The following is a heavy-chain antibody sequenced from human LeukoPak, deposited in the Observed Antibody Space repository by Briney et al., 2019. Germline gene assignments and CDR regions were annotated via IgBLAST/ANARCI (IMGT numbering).Heavy chain of an antibody. D-gene: IGHD2/OR15-2a*01. J-gene: IGHJ4*02. CDR1: GGXISFSGDY. Sequence: SETLSLTCTVSGGXISFSGDYWGWIRQPPGKGLEWIGDIYYSGTTNYNPSLKSRVTMSVDTSKNQFSLKLNSATAADTAVYYCARRLSTRSYYLDDWGQGTLVTVSS. CDR3: ARRLSTRSYYLDD. CDR2: IYYSGTT. V-gene: IGHV4-39*01.